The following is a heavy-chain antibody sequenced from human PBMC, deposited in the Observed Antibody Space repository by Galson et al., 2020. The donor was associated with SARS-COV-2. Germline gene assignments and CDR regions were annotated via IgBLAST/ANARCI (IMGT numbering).Heavy chain of an antibody. CDR2: ISYDGSNK. V-gene: IGHV3-30*04. CDR3: ASGLLWFGELLD. D-gene: IGHD3-10*01. J-gene: IGHJ4*02. Sequence: GESLKISCAASGFTFSSYAMHWVRQAPGKGLEWVAVISYDGSNKYYADSVKGRFTISRDNSKNTLYLQMNSLRAEDTAVYYCASGLLWFGELLDWGKGTLVTVSS. CDR1: GFTFSSYA.